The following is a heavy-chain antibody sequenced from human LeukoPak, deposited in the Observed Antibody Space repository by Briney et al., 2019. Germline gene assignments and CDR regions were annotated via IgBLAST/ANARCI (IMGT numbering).Heavy chain of an antibody. CDR1: GGSISSGGYY. Sequence: SETLSLTCTVSGGSISSGGYYWSWIRQHPGKGLEWIGYIYTSGSTNYNPSLKSRVTMSVDTSKNQFSLKLSSVTAADTAVYYCARDYNDYYGMDVWGQGTTVTVSS. V-gene: IGHV4-61*08. D-gene: IGHD3-10*01. CDR2: IYTSGST. CDR3: ARDYNDYYGMDV. J-gene: IGHJ6*02.